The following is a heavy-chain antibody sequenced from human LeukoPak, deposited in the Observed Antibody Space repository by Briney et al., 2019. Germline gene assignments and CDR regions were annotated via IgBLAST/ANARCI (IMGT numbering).Heavy chain of an antibody. CDR1: GGSFSGYY. CDR2: INHSGST. J-gene: IGHJ4*02. D-gene: IGHD6-19*01. Sequence: SETLSLTCAVYGGSFSGYYWSWIRQPPGKGLEWIGEINHSGSTNYNPSLKSRVTISVDTSKTQFSLKLSSVTAADTAVYYCARGAPRSGYDYRPRIAVAGTKRFDYWGQGTLVTVSS. CDR3: ARGAPRSGYDYRPRIAVAGTKRFDY. V-gene: IGHV4-34*01.